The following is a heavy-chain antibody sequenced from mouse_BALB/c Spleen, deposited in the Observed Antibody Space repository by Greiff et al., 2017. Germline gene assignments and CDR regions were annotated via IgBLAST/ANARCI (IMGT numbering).Heavy chain of an antibody. D-gene: IGHD2-10*02. CDR1: GYTFTDYW. CDR3: ARRYGNYFDY. V-gene: IGHV1-69*01. Sequence: VQLQQPGAELVMPGASVKMSCKASGYTFTDYWMHWVKQRPGQGLEWIGAIDTSDSYTSYNQKFKGKATLTVDESSSTAYMQLSSLTSEDSAVYYCARRYGNYFDYGGQGTTLTVSS. CDR2: IDTSDSYT. J-gene: IGHJ2*01.